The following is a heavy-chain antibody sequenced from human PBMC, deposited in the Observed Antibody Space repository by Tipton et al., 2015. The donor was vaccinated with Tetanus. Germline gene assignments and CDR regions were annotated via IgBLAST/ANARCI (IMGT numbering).Heavy chain of an antibody. CDR3: ARVDDSVWGSPFDP. J-gene: IGHJ5*02. Sequence: TLSLTCIVSGGSMSGSGHYGAWVRQSPGKGLEWIGSISYSGRTYYSPSLKSRVTMSVDTSKKDFSVRLGSVTAADTAVYYCARVDDSVWGSPFDPWGQGVLVTVSS. D-gene: IGHD3-16*01. V-gene: IGHV4-39*02. CDR2: ISYSGRT. CDR1: GGSMSGSGHY.